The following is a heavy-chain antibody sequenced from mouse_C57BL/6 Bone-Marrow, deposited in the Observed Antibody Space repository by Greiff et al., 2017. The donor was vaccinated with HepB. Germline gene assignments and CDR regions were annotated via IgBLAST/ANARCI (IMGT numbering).Heavy chain of an antibody. CDR3: ARWGYYNGSSYYFDY. Sequence: EVHLVESGPGLVKPSQSLSLTCSVTGYSITSGYYWNWIRQFPGNKLEWMGYISYDGSNNYKPSLKNPISITRDTSKNQFFLKLNSVTTENTATYYCARWGYYNGSSYYFDYWGQGTTLTVSS. CDR2: ISYDGSN. CDR1: GYSITSGYY. D-gene: IGHD1-1*01. J-gene: IGHJ2*01. V-gene: IGHV3-6*01.